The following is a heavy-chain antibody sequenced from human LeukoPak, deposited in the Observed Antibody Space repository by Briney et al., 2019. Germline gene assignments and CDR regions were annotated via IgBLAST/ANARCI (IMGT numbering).Heavy chain of an antibody. CDR3: AKDLGGSATTV. D-gene: IGHD2-2*01. CDR1: GFTFDDHV. J-gene: IGHJ4*02. V-gene: IGHV3-9*01. CDR2: ISWSGERM. Sequence: GRSLRLSCAASGFTFDDHVLHWVRQAPGKGLEWVSSISWSGERMCYAAAVKRRFTISRDNAKNSLLLQMNSLGVEDTALYYWAKDLGGSATTVWGQGTLVTVSS.